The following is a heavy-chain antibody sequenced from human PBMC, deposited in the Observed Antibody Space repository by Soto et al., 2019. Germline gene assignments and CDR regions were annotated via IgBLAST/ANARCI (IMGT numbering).Heavy chain of an antibody. Sequence: GRYLRLSCAASPFSFSSYWMSWVHQATGKGLEWVAKLKQDGSEKYYVDSVKARFTISRDNAKNSLYLQMNSLRAEDPAVYYCARARADYYDSSGYPLGYWGQGT. CDR3: ARARADYYDSSGYPLGY. J-gene: IGHJ4*02. CDR2: LKQDGSEK. CDR1: PFSFSSYW. V-gene: IGHV3-7*04. D-gene: IGHD3-22*01.